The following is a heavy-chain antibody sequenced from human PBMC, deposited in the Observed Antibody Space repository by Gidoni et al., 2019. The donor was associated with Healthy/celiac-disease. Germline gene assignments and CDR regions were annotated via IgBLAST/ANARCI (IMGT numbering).Heavy chain of an antibody. Sequence: EVQLVESGGGLVQPGGSLRLSCAASGFTFSSYAMRWVRQAPGKGLEWVSAISGSGGSTYYADSVKGRFTISRDNSKNTLYLQMNSLRAEDTAVYYCAKSPGKAVAGTGRYYYYYYMDVWGKGTTVTVSS. CDR3: AKSPGKAVAGTGRYYYYYYMDV. J-gene: IGHJ6*03. V-gene: IGHV3-23*04. D-gene: IGHD6-19*01. CDR1: GFTFSSYA. CDR2: ISGSGGST.